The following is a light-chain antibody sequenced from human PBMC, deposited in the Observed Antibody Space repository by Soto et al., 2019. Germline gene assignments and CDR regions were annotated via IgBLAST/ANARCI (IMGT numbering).Light chain of an antibody. CDR3: SSYTSSSSYV. V-gene: IGLV2-14*01. J-gene: IGLJ1*01. CDR2: DVS. Sequence: QSALTQPASVSGSPGQSITISCTGTSSDVGTYNSVSWYQQYPGKDPKLMIHDVSNRPSGVSNHFSGSKSGNTASLTFSGLQAEDEADYYCSSYTSSSSYVFGSGTKVTVL. CDR1: SSDVGTYNS.